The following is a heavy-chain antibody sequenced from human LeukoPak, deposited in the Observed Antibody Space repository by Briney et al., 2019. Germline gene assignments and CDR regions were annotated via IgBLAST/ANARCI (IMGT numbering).Heavy chain of an antibody. Sequence: KPSETLSLTCTVSGGSISSYYWSWLRQPPGKGLEWIGYIYYSGSTSYNPSLKSRVTISVDTPKNQFSLKLSSVTAADTAVYYCARVIAVAGEGWFDPWGQGTLVTVSS. CDR2: IYYSGST. CDR3: ARVIAVAGEGWFDP. J-gene: IGHJ5*02. D-gene: IGHD6-19*01. CDR1: GGSISSYY. V-gene: IGHV4-59*01.